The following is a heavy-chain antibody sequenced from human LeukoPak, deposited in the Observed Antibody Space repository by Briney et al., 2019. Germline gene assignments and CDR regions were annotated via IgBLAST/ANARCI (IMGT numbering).Heavy chain of an antibody. Sequence: RWASVKVSCKASGYTFTGYYMHWVRQAPGQGLEWMGWINPNSGGTNYAQKFQGRVTMTRDTSISTAYMELRSLRSDDTAVYYCARDAPMGGSYRIDYWGQGTLVTVSS. CDR1: GYTFTGYY. V-gene: IGHV1-2*02. J-gene: IGHJ4*02. D-gene: IGHD1-26*01. CDR2: INPNSGGT. CDR3: ARDAPMGGSYRIDY.